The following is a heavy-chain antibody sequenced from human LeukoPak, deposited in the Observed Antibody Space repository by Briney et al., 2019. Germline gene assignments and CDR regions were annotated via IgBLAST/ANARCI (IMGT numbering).Heavy chain of an antibody. J-gene: IGHJ4*02. D-gene: IGHD3-10*01. CDR1: GFTFGDYY. CDR2: ISSSGSTI. CDR3: ARSPRRITMVRGATVFDY. V-gene: IGHV3-11*04. Sequence: GGSLRLSCAASGFTFGDYYMSWIRQAPGKGLEWVSYISSSGSTIYYADSVKGRFTISRDNAKNSLYLQMNSLRAEDTAVYYCARSPRRITMVRGATVFDYWGQGTLVTVSS.